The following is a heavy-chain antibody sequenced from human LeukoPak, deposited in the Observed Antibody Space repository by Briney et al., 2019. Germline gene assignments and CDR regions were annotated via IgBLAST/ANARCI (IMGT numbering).Heavy chain of an antibody. CDR3: ARLLVEYYYDSSGYYTLGWFDP. CDR2: IYHSGGT. V-gene: IGHV4-4*02. Sequence: GSLRLSCAASGFTFSSYWMSWVRQAPGKGLEWIGEIYHSGGTDYNPSLKSRVTISVDTSKNQFSLKLSSVTAADTAVYYCARLLVEYYYDSSGYYTLGWFDPWGQGTLVTVSS. D-gene: IGHD3-22*01. J-gene: IGHJ5*02. CDR1: GFTFSSYW.